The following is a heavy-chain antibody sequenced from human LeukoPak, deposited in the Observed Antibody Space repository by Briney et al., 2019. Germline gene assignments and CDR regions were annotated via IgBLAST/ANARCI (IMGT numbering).Heavy chain of an antibody. Sequence: PWETLSLTCRGSGGAISANNGNWIGQPQGKGLEGIGFVQYTGISKYHPSLKSRVNMSVDTSRKQVSLTLSSVTAADTAVYYCARGDFGWKPRYDLWGQGTLVAVST. J-gene: IGHJ4*02. CDR3: ARGDFGWKPRYDL. D-gene: IGHD6-19*01. CDR1: GGAISANN. V-gene: IGHV4-59*01. CDR2: VQYTGIS.